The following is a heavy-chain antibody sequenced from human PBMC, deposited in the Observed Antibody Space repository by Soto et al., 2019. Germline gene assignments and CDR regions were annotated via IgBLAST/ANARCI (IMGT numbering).Heavy chain of an antibody. D-gene: IGHD1-26*01. V-gene: IGHV1-8*01. CDR3: APRELQTPWAPFQH. J-gene: IGHJ1*01. CDR2: MNPNSGNT. CDR1: GYTFTSYD. Sequence: ASVKVSCKXSGYTFTSYDINWVRQATGQGLEWMGWMNPNSGNTGYAQKFQGRVTMTRNTSISTAYMELSSLRSEDTAVYYCAPRELQTPWAPFQHWGQGTLVTVSS.